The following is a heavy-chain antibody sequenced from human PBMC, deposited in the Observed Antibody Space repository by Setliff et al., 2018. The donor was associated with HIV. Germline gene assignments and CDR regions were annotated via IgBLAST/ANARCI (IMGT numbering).Heavy chain of an antibody. J-gene: IGHJ4*02. D-gene: IGHD6-19*01. CDR1: AFTFSDYW. CDR2: ISGSGGST. Sequence: GGSLRLSCRASAFTFSDYWMTWVRQAPGKGLEWISDISGSGGSTSYADSVKGRFTISRDNSEDTLYVQMNSLRVDDTAVYYCAKDSRSGWSSQPPSQFDYWGQGTLVTVSS. CDR3: AKDSRSGWSSQPPSQFDY. V-gene: IGHV3-23*01.